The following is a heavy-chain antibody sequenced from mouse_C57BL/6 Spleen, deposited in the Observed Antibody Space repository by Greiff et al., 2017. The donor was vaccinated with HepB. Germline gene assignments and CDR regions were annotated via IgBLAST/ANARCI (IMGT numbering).Heavy chain of an antibody. CDR2: IYPRSGNT. Sequence: VMLVESGAELARPGASVKLSCKASGYTFTSYGISWVKQRTGQGLEWIGEIYPRSGNTYYNEKFKGKATLTADKSSSTAYMELRSLTSEDSAVYFCVYDYDAGLAMDYWGQGTSVTVSS. V-gene: IGHV1-81*01. CDR1: GYTFTSYG. J-gene: IGHJ4*01. D-gene: IGHD2-4*01. CDR3: VYDYDAGLAMDY.